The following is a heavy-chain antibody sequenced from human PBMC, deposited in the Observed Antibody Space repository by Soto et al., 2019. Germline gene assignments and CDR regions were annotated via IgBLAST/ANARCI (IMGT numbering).Heavy chain of an antibody. Sequence: GGSLRLSCAASGFTFSSYAMSWVRQAPGKGLEWVSAISGSGGSTYYADSVKGWFTISRDNSKNTLYLQMNSLRAEDTAVYYCVSGRNVMSVYGMDVWGQGTTVTVSS. J-gene: IGHJ6*02. CDR2: ISGSGGST. V-gene: IGHV3-23*01. CDR3: VSGRNVMSVYGMDV. D-gene: IGHD6-25*01. CDR1: GFTFSSYA.